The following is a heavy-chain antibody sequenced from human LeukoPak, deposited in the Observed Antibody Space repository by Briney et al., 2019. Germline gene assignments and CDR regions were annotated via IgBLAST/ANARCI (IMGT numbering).Heavy chain of an antibody. Sequence: GGSLRLSCAASGFTFSSYGMHWVRQAPGKGLEWVAFIRYDGSNKYYADSVKGRFTISRDNAKNLLYLQMNSLRAEDTAVYYCARGPAAVNDAFDIWGQGTMVTVSS. V-gene: IGHV3-30*02. J-gene: IGHJ3*02. CDR2: IRYDGSNK. CDR1: GFTFSSYG. CDR3: ARGPAAVNDAFDI.